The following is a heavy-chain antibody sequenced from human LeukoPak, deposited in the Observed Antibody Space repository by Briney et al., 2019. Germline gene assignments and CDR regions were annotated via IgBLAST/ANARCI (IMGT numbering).Heavy chain of an antibody. D-gene: IGHD2-2*01. CDR1: GFTFSSYA. J-gene: IGHJ6*02. V-gene: IGHV3-30-3*01. CDR2: ISYDGSNK. Sequence: GGSLRLSCAASGFTFSSYAMHWVRQAPGKGLEWVAVISYDGSNKYYADSVKGRFTISRDNSKNTLYLQMNSLRAEDTAVYYCARPVYDIVVVPAVHYYYGMDVWGQGTTVTVSS. CDR3: ARPVYDIVVVPAVHYYYGMDV.